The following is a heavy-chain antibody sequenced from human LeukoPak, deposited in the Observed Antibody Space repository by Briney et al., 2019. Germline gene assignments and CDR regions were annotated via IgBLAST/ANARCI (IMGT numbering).Heavy chain of an antibody. J-gene: IGHJ4*02. V-gene: IGHV3-64*01. D-gene: IGHD5-18*01. CDR3: TTRGYSYGPDY. CDR1: GFTFSSYA. CDR2: ISSNGGST. Sequence: GGSLRLSCAASGFTFSSYAMHWVRQAPGKGLEYVSAISSNGGSTYYANSVKGRFTISRDDSKNTAYLQMNSLKTEDTAVYYCTTRGYSYGPDYWGQGTLVTVSS.